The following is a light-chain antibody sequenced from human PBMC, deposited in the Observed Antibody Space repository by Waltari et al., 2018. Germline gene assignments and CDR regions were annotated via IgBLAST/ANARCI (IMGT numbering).Light chain of an antibody. CDR3: QQYYSRPLT. CDR2: WAS. CDR1: QSVLYNSNNFDY. Sequence: DIVMTQSPDSLAVSLGERATINCRSSQSVLYNSNNFDYLACYQQKPGQPPKLLFYWASTRESGVPVRFSGSGSGTEFTLTINSLQAEDVAIYYCQQYYSRPLTFGGGTRVEIK. V-gene: IGKV4-1*01. J-gene: IGKJ4*01.